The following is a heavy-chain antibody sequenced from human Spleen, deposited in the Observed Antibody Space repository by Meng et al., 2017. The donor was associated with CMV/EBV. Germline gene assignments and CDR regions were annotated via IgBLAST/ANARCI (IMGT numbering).Heavy chain of an antibody. CDR3: ARDLWELVGVEYYYYGMDV. J-gene: IGHJ6*02. Sequence: GESLKISCAASGFTVSDHYMNWVRQASGKGLEWVSVIYSGGSSDYADSVKGRFTISRDNSKNTLYLQMSSLRAEDSAIYYCARDLWELVGVEYYYYGMDVWGQGTTVTVSS. CDR1: GFTVSDHY. V-gene: IGHV3-53*01. D-gene: IGHD3-16*01. CDR2: IYSGGSS.